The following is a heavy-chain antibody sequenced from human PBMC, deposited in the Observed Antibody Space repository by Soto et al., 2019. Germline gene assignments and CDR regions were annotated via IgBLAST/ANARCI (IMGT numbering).Heavy chain of an antibody. CDR2: ISAHNDNT. J-gene: IGHJ4*02. Sequence: QVHLVQSGAEVRKPGASVKVSCKGSGYTFTSYAIAWVRQAPGQRLEWMGWISAHNDNTKYAQKVQGRVNVTRDTSTSTAYMELRNRRSDDTAVYDCARGRYGDYWGQGALVTVSS. CDR1: GYTFTSYA. V-gene: IGHV1-18*01. D-gene: IGHD1-1*01. CDR3: ARGRYGDY.